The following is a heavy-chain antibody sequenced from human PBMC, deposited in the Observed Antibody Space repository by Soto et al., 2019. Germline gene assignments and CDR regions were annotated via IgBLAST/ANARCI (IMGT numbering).Heavy chain of an antibody. V-gene: IGHV4-59*01. CDR1: GDSMSLYY. J-gene: IGHJ4*02. Sequence: PSETLSLTCTVSGDSMSLYYWSWIRQPPGEGLEWIGYIYYSGSTNYNPSLKSRVTISVDTSKKQFSLKLSSVTAADTAVYYCARHYSSAWYKADSWGQGTLVTVSS. CDR3: ARHYSSAWYKADS. CDR2: IYYSGST. D-gene: IGHD6-13*01.